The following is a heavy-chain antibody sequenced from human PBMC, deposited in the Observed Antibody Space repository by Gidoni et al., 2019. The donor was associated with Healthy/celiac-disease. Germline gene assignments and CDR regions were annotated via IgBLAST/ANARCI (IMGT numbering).Heavy chain of an antibody. J-gene: IGHJ5*02. CDR3: ARAAYCSSTSCFGINWFDP. Sequence: QLQLQESGSGLVKPSQTLSLTCAVSGGSISSGGYSWSWIRQPPGKGLEWIGYIYHSGSTYYNPSLKSRVTISVDRSKNQFSLKLSSVTAADTAVYYCARAAYCSSTSCFGINWFDPWGQGTLVTVSS. D-gene: IGHD2-2*01. CDR2: IYHSGST. V-gene: IGHV4-30-2*01. CDR1: GGSISSGGYS.